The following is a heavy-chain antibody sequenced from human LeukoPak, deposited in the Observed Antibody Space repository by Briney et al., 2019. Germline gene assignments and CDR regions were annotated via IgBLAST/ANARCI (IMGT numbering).Heavy chain of an antibody. V-gene: IGHV3-30*18. CDR3: AKAPWYQLLPEDR. D-gene: IGHD2-2*01. CDR2: ISYDGSSE. CDR1: GFSFSSHG. Sequence: PGGSLRLSCAASGFSFSSHGIHWVRQAPGKGPEWVAGISYDGSSEYYADSVRGRFTISRDNSKNTLFLQMNSLRAEDTAVYYCAKAPWYQLLPEDRWGQGTLVTVSS. J-gene: IGHJ5*02.